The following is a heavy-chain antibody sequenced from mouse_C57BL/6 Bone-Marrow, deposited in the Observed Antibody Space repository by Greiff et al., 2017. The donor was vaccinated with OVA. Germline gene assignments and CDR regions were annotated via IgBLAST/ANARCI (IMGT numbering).Heavy chain of an antibody. V-gene: IGHV1-72*01. J-gene: IGHJ3*01. CDR2: IDPNSGGT. CDR3: ARSSFYGSSPGFAY. D-gene: IGHD1-1*01. Sequence: QVQLKQPGAELVKPGASVKLSCKASGYTFTSYWMHWVKQRPGRGLEWIGRIDPNSGGTKYNEKFKSKATLTVDKPSSTAYMQLSSLTSEDSAVYDGARSSFYGSSPGFAYWGQGTLVTVSA. CDR1: GYTFTSYW.